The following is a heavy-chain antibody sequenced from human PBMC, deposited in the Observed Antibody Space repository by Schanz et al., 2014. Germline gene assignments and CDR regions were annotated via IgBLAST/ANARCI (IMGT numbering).Heavy chain of an antibody. Sequence: EVQLVESGGGLIQPGESLRLSCAVSGFTVSSNYMSWVRQAPGKGLEWVSVISGSGGSTYDADSVKGRFTIARDNSKNTLYLQMNSLRVEDTAIYYCAREIPMNRGDHYAMDVWGQGTTVTVSS. D-gene: IGHD3-10*01. V-gene: IGHV3-53*01. CDR1: GFTVSSNY. J-gene: IGHJ6*02. CDR3: AREIPMNRGDHYAMDV. CDR2: ISGSGGST.